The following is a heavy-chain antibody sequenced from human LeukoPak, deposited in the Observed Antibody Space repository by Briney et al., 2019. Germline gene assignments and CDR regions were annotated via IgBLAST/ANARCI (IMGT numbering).Heavy chain of an antibody. CDR3: ARDRRAPYYDFRSGYIDHYYMDV. CDR1: GFTFDDYG. Sequence: GGSLRLSRAASGFTFDDYGMSWVRQAPGKGLEWVANIKQDGSEKYYVDSMKGRFSISRDNAKNSLYLQMNSLRAEDTAVYYCARDRRAPYYDFRSGYIDHYYMDVWGKGTTVTVSS. J-gene: IGHJ6*03. V-gene: IGHV3-7*01. D-gene: IGHD3-3*01. CDR2: IKQDGSEK.